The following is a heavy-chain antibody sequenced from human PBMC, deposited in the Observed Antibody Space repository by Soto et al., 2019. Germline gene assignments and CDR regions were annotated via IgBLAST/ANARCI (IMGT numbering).Heavy chain of an antibody. V-gene: IGHV3-23*01. CDR1: GFTFTTYA. CDR3: AMDRTTVLRYLECLPFDY. Sequence: EVQLLESGGGLVQPGGSLRLSCAASGFTFTTYAMSWVRQAPGKGLEWVSALSSSGDTTYYADSVKGRFTVSRDNSKDALYLQLNSLRAEDTAVYYCAMDRTTVLRYLECLPFDYWGQGTLVTVS. D-gene: IGHD3-3*01. CDR2: LSSSGDTT. J-gene: IGHJ4*02.